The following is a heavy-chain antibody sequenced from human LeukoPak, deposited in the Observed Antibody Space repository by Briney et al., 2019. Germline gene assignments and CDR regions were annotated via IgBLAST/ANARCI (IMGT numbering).Heavy chain of an antibody. D-gene: IGHD1-26*01. J-gene: IGHJ4*02. CDR2: ISGSGGST. CDR3: AKVPHWERFRGLFDY. CDR1: GFTFTSYA. V-gene: IGHV3-23*01. Sequence: GGSLRLSCAASGFTFTSYAMSWVRQAPGKGLEWVSAISGSGGSTYYADSVKGRLTISKDNSKNTLYLQMNSLRAEDTAIYYCAKVPHWERFRGLFDYWGQGTLVTVSS.